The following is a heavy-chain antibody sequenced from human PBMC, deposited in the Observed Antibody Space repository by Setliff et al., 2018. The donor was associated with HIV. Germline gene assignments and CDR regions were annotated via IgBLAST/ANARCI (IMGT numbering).Heavy chain of an antibody. CDR3: AKRTFGSGRFDP. Sequence: PSETLSLTCTVSGGSISSGGYYWSWIRQHPGKGLEWIGYIYYSGSTYYNPSLKSRVTISIDTSKKQFSLRLTSVTAADSAVYYCAKRTFGSGRFDPWGQGTLVTVSS. CDR1: GGSISSGGYY. D-gene: IGHD3-16*01. J-gene: IGHJ5*02. V-gene: IGHV4-31*03. CDR2: IYYSGST.